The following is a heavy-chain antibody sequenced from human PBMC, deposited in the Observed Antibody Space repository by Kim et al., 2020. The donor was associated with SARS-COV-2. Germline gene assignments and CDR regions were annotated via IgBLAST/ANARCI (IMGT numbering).Heavy chain of an antibody. D-gene: IGHD3-9*01. CDR2: INAGNGNT. J-gene: IGHJ4*02. CDR3: ARPNYDILTGYYKRTGYFDY. CDR1: GYTFTSYA. V-gene: IGHV1-3*01. Sequence: ASVKVSCKASGYTFTSYAMHWVRQAPGQRLEWMGWINAGNGNTKYSQKFQGRVTITRDTSASTAYMELSSLRSEDTAVYYCARPNYDILTGYYKRTGYFDYWGPGTLVTVSS.